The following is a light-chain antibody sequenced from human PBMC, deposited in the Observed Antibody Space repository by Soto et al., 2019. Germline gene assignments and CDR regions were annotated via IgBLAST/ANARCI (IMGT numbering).Light chain of an antibody. CDR3: QQSYITLYS. Sequence: DIQMTQFPSSLSASVGDRVTITCRASQSISTNLSWYQKKPGKAPKLLIYAASTLQSGVSSRFSGTGSGTDFSLTISSLQREDFAIYFCQQSYITLYSFGQGTNLEIK. CDR1: QSISTN. V-gene: IGKV1-39*01. J-gene: IGKJ2*03. CDR2: AAS.